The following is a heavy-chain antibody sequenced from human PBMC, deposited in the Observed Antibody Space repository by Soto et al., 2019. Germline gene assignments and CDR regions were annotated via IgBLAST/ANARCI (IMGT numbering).Heavy chain of an antibody. CDR2: ISYDGSNK. J-gene: IGHJ6*02. V-gene: IGHV3-30*18. CDR3: ANVVAATERGAYYYYGMDV. CDR1: GFTFSSYG. Sequence: QVQLVESGGGVVQPGRSLRLSCAASGFTFSSYGMHWVRQAPGKGLEWVAVISYDGSNKYYADSVKGRFTISRDNSKNTLYLQMTSLRAEDTAVYYCANVVAATERGAYYYYGMDVWGQGTTVTVSS. D-gene: IGHD1-26*01.